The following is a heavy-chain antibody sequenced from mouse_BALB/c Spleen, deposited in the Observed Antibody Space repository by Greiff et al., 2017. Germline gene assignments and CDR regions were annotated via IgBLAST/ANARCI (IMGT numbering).Heavy chain of an antibody. Sequence: QVQLQQSGAELARPGASVKLSCKASGYTFTSYWMQWVKQRPGQGLEWIGAIYPGDGDTRYTQKFKGKATLTADKSSSTAYMQLSSLASEDSAVYYCARPTTASAWFAYWGQGTLVTVSA. CDR1: GYTFTSYW. CDR3: ARPTTASAWFAY. V-gene: IGHV1-87*01. D-gene: IGHD1-2*01. CDR2: IYPGDGDT. J-gene: IGHJ3*01.